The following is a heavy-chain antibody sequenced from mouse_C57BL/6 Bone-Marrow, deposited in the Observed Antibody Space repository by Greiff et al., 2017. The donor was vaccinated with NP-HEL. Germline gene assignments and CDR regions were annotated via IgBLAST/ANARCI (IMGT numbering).Heavy chain of an antibody. J-gene: IGHJ2*01. Sequence: VQLQQSGTVLARPGASVKMSCKTSGYTFTSYWMHWVKQRPGQGPEWIGAIYPGNSDTSYNQKFKGKAKLTAVTSASTAYMELSSLTNEDSAVYYCGSTMVTTHFDYWGQGTTLTVSS. CDR2: IYPGNSDT. CDR1: GYTFTSYW. V-gene: IGHV1-5*01. D-gene: IGHD2-2*01. CDR3: GSTMVTTHFDY.